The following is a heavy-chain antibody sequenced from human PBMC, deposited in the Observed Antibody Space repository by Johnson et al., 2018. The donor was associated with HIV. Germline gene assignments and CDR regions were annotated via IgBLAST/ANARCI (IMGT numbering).Heavy chain of an antibody. CDR2: ISYDGSNK. V-gene: IGHV3-30-3*01. Sequence: QVQLVESGGGVVQPGRSLRLSCAASGFTFSSYVMHWVRQAPGKGLEWVAVISYDGSNKYYADSVKGRFTISRDNSKNTLSLQLNSRRAEDTAVYYCAKDLEEGQQWLIGAFDIWGQGTMVTVSS. D-gene: IGHD6-19*01. CDR3: AKDLEEGQQWLIGAFDI. CDR1: GFTFSSYV. J-gene: IGHJ3*02.